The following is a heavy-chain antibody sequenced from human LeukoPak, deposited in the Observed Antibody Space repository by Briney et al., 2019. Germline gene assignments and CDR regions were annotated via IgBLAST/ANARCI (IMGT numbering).Heavy chain of an antibody. CDR2: IYTNGNT. J-gene: IGHJ6*03. Sequence: SETLSLTCTVSGGSISSGSYYWSWIRQPAGKGLEWIGHIYTNGNTNFNPSLKSRVAISVDTSKNQFSLKLSSVTAADTAVYYCARHKDYYYSYMDVWGKGTTVTISS. CDR1: GGSISSGSYY. CDR3: ARHKDYYYSYMDV. V-gene: IGHV4-61*09.